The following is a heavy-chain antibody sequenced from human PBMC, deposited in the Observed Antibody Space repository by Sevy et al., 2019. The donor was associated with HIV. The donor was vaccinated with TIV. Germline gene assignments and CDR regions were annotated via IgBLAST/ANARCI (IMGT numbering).Heavy chain of an antibody. CDR3: ARERCTRPHDY. CDR2: LSFGCGKI. D-gene: IGHD2-8*01. J-gene: IGHJ4*02. CDR1: GFAFYDYS. V-gene: IGHV3-23*01. Sequence: GGSLRLSCAASGFAFYDYSMSCIRQAPGKGLEWVATLSFGCGKINYADSVKGRFTISRDNSKNSFYLQMDNLRVEDTALYYCARERCTRPHDYWGQGTLVLVSS.